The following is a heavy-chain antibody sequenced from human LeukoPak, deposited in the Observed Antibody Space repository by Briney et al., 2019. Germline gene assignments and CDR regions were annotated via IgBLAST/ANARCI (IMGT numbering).Heavy chain of an antibody. D-gene: IGHD2-15*01. CDR2: INHSGST. Sequence: SETLSLTCAVYGGSFSGYYWSWIRQPPGKGLEWIGEINHSGSTNYNPSLKNRVTISVDTSKNQFSLKLSSVTAADTAVYYCARGLRYCSGGSCYSGDGNLLYYYYMDVWGKGTTVTVSS. V-gene: IGHV4-34*01. CDR3: ARGLRYCSGGSCYSGDGNLLYYYYMDV. CDR1: GGSFSGYY. J-gene: IGHJ6*03.